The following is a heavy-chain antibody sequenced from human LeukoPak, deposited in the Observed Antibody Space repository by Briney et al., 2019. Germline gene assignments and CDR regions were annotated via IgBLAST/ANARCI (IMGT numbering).Heavy chain of an antibody. D-gene: IGHD3-3*01. CDR3: ARENFGVVPAFDY. Sequence: NPGGSLRLSCAASGFTFSSYSMNWVRQAPGKGLEWVSSISSSSSYIYYADSVKGRFTISRDNAKNSLYLQMNSLRAEDTAVYYCARENFGVVPAFDYWGQGTLVTVSS. J-gene: IGHJ4*02. CDR2: ISSSSSYI. V-gene: IGHV3-21*01. CDR1: GFTFSSYS.